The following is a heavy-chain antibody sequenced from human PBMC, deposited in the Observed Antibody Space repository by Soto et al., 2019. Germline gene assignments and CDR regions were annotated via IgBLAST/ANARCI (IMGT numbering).Heavy chain of an antibody. CDR3: ARVYCGSDCYFAELYYFDY. Sequence: QVQLQESGPGLVKPSQTLSLTCTVSGGSISSGGYYWTWIRQHPGKGLEWIGYLYYSGSTYYNPSLKSRVTISVDTSKNQFSLNLSSVTAADTAVYYCARVYCGSDCYFAELYYFDYWGQGTLVTVSS. D-gene: IGHD2-21*02. J-gene: IGHJ4*02. V-gene: IGHV4-31*03. CDR1: GGSISSGGYY. CDR2: LYYSGST.